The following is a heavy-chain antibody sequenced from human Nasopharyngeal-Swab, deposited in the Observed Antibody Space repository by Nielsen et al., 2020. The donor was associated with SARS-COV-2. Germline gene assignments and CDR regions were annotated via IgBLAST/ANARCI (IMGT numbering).Heavy chain of an antibody. Sequence: GGSLRPSCAASGFSFSTYWLSWVRHAPGKGLERVANIKQDGSEKYYVDSVKGRFTVSRDNPKNLLYLQVNSLRAEDTAVYYCARQGVFVPAYFHQYYMDVWGKGTTVTVSS. V-gene: IGHV3-7*03. CDR2: IKQDGSEK. D-gene: IGHD3-16*02. CDR1: GFSFSTYW. J-gene: IGHJ6*03. CDR3: ARQGVFVPAYFHQYYMDV.